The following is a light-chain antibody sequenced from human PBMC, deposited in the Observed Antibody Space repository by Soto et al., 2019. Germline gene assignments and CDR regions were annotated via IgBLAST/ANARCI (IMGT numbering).Light chain of an antibody. J-gene: IGKJ3*01. CDR1: QGISSY. CDR3: QQLNSYPPVT. Sequence: DIQLTQSPSFLSASVGDRVTITCRASQGISSYLAWYQQKPGKAPKLLIYAASTLQSGVPSRFSGSGSGTEFTLTISSLQHEDFATYYCQQLNSYPPVTFGPGTKVDIE. V-gene: IGKV1-9*01. CDR2: AAS.